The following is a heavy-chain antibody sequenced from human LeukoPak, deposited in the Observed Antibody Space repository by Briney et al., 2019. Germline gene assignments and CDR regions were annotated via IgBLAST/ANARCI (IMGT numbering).Heavy chain of an antibody. CDR3: AREQWLVHGYFDL. J-gene: IGHJ2*01. D-gene: IGHD6-19*01. V-gene: IGHV4-59*01. Sequence: SETLSLTCSVSGGSISSFYWSWIRQPPGRGLEWIGDIYSSGSTNYSPSLKSRLTFSVDTSKNQFSLKLSSVTAADTAVYYCAREQWLVHGYFDLWGRGTLVTVSS. CDR2: IYSSGST. CDR1: GGSISSFY.